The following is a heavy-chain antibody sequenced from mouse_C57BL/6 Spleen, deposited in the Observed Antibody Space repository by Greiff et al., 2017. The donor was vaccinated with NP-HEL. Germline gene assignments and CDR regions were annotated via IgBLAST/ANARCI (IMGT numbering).Heavy chain of an antibody. J-gene: IGHJ4*01. CDR1: GYTFTDYY. V-gene: IGHV1-26*01. CDR2: INPNNGGT. CDR3: ARLDYSNYVAMDY. Sequence: EVQLQQSGPELVKPGASVKISCKASGYTFTDYYMNWVKQSHGKSLEWIGDINPNNGGTSYNQKFKGKATLTVDKSSSTAYMELRSLTSEDSAVYYCARLDYSNYVAMDYWGQGTSVTVSS. D-gene: IGHD2-5*01.